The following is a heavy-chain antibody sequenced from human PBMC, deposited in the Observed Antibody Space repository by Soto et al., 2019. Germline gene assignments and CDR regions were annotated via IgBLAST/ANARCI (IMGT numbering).Heavy chain of an antibody. D-gene: IGHD2-2*01. CDR1: GGSISSYY. CDR3: ARHAAVFGVVPAAPYYYYYMDV. J-gene: IGHJ6*03. CDR2: IYYSGST. Sequence: PSEMLSLTCTVSGGSISSYYWSWIRQPPGKGLEWIGYIYYSGSTNYNPSLKSRVTISVDTSKNQFSLKLSSVTAADTAVYYCARHAAVFGVVPAAPYYYYYMDVWGKGTTVTVSS. V-gene: IGHV4-59*08.